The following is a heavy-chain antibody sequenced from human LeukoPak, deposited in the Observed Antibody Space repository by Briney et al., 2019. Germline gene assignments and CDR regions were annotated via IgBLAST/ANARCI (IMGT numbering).Heavy chain of an antibody. D-gene: IGHD3-22*01. V-gene: IGHV1-18*01. J-gene: IGHJ4*02. CDR2: ISAYNGHT. CDR3: AREGAFYYYDRSGYFDDY. CDR1: GYTFTSYG. Sequence: ASVKVSCKASGYTFTSYGISWVRQAPGQGLEWMGWISAYNGHTNYAQKLQGRVTMTTDTSTSTAYMELRSLRSDDTAAYYCAREGAFYYYDRSGYFDDYWGQGTLVTVSS.